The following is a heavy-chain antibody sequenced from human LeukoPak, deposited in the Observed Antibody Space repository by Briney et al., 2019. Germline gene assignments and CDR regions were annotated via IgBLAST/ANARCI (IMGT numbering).Heavy chain of an antibody. CDR2: IIPLFGTA. D-gene: IGHD3-16*01. Sequence: GASVKVSCKASGGTFSSSPIGWERHAPGQGLEWMGGIIPLFGTANYAQKFQGRVTITADESTSTAYMELSSLRSEDSAVYYCARPGIGGNWFHPWGQGTLVTVSS. J-gene: IGHJ5*02. CDR1: GGTFSSSP. CDR3: ARPGIGGNWFHP. V-gene: IGHV1-69*13.